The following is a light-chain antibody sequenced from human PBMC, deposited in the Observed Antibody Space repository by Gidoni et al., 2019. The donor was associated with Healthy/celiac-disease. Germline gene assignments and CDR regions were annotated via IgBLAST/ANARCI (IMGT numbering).Light chain of an antibody. J-gene: IGKJ2*01. V-gene: IGKV1-9*01. CDR1: QGISSY. CDR2: AAS. CDR3: QQLNSYPQT. Sequence: IQLTQSPSTLSPSVGDRVTIACRASQGISSYLDWYQQKPGKAPKLLNYAASTSQSGIPARFSGSGSGADFTLTISSLQHEDFATYCCQQLNSYPQTFGHGTKLEIK.